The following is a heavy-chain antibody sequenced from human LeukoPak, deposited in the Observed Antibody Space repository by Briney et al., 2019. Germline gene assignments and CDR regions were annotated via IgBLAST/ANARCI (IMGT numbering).Heavy chain of an antibody. CDR3: AREGFGELSHFDY. J-gene: IGHJ4*02. CDR1: GGSFSGVY. CDR2: INHSGRT. D-gene: IGHD3-10*01. Sequence: SETLSLTCVVHGGSFSGVYWRWIRQPPGKGLEWSGVINHSGRTNYNPTLKSRVTISVDTSKNQFSPKLSSVTDAETGVYYCAREGFGELSHFDYWGEGTLVTVSS. V-gene: IGHV4-34*01.